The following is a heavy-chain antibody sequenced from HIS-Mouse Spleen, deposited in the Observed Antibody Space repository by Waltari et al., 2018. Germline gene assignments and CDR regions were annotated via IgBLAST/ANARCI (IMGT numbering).Heavy chain of an antibody. J-gene: IGHJ4*02. CDR1: GFTFGGYG. CDR3: AKELKLVIIDY. CDR2: ISYDGSNK. Sequence: QVQLVESGGGVVQPGRSMRLSCAASGFTFGGYGLPWVRQAPGKGLEWVAVISYDGSNKYYADSVKGRFTISRDNSKNTLYLQMNSLRAEDTAVYYCAKELKLVIIDYWGQGTLVTVSS. D-gene: IGHD3-9*01. V-gene: IGHV3-30*18.